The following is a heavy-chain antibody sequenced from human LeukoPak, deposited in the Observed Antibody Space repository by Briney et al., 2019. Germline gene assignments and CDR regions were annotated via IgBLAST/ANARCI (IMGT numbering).Heavy chain of an antibody. CDR2: ISYDGSNK. J-gene: IGHJ3*02. Sequence: QTGGSLRLSCAASGFTFSSYAMHWVRQAPGKGLEWVALISYDGSNKYYADSVKGRFTISRDNSKNTLYPQMNSLRAEDTAVYYCARGSYYYDSSGPSTGAFDIWGQGTMVTVSS. D-gene: IGHD3-22*01. CDR3: ARGSYYYDSSGPSTGAFDI. V-gene: IGHV3-30-3*01. CDR1: GFTFSSYA.